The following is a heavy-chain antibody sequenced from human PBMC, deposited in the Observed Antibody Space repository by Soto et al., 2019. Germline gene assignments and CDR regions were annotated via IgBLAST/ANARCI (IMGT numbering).Heavy chain of an antibody. CDR2: IHYNGNT. J-gene: IGHJ4*02. D-gene: IGHD5-12*01. Sequence: QVQLQVSAPGLVKPSETLSLTCTVSGDSISAYSWSWVRQPPGKGLEWIGNIHYNGNTKYNPSLTSRVSMSVDTSKNQFSLRLISLTAADTAKYFCAREGNLGRWLQPLDFWGQGTLVTVSS. V-gene: IGHV4-59*01. CDR1: GDSISAYS. CDR3: AREGNLGRWLQPLDF.